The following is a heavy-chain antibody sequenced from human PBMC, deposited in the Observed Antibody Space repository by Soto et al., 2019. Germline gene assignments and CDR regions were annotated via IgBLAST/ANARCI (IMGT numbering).Heavy chain of an antibody. V-gene: IGHV1-69*01. J-gene: IGHJ6*02. CDR1: GGTFSSYA. Sequence: QVQLVQSGAEVKKPGSSVKVSCKASGGTFSSYAISWVRQAPGQGLEWMGGIIPIFGTANYAQKFQGRVTITADESTSTDYMELSSLRSEDTAVYYCARTENRTYYYDSSGYYSYYYGMDVWGQGTTVTVSS. D-gene: IGHD3-22*01. CDR2: IIPIFGTA. CDR3: ARTENRTYYYDSSGYYSYYYGMDV.